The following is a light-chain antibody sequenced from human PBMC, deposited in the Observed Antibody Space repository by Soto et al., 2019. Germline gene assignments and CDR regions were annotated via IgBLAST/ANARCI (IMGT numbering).Light chain of an antibody. CDR2: DAS. CDR3: QQYTSYSWT. CDR1: QSISSW. V-gene: IGKV1-5*01. Sequence: DIQMTQSPFTLSSXVXXXXXIXXXASQSISSWLAWYQQKPGKAPKLLIYDASSLESGVPSRFSGSGSGTEFTLTISSLQPDDFATYYCQQYTSYSWTFGQGTKVDIK. J-gene: IGKJ1*01.